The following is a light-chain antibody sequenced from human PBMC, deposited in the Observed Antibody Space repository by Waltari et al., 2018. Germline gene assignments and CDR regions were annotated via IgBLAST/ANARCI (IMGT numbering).Light chain of an antibody. CDR2: EVS. CDR1: SSDVGDYNY. J-gene: IGLJ3*02. Sequence: QSALTQPASVSGSPGQSITISCTGTSSDVGDYNYVSWYQQHPGKAPKLMIYEVSNRPSGVSNRFSGSESGNTASLTISGLQDEDEADYYCSSYTSSSTWVFGGGTKLTVL. CDR3: SSYTSSSTWV. V-gene: IGLV2-14*01.